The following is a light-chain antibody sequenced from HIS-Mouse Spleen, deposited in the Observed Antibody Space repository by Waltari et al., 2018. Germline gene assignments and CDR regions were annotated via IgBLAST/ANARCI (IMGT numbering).Light chain of an antibody. CDR1: QGISSY. CDR2: AAS. J-gene: IGKJ2*01. Sequence: DIQLTRSPYFPYPSVGDRVTFTCRASQGISSYLAWYQQKPGKAPKLLIYAASTLQSGVPSRFSGSGSGTEFTLTISSLQPEDYATYYCQQLNSYPYTFGQGTKLEIK. V-gene: IGKV1-9*01. CDR3: QQLNSYPYT.